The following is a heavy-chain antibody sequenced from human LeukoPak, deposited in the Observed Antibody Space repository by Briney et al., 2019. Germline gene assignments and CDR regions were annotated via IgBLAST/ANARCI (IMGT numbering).Heavy chain of an antibody. D-gene: IGHD2-15*01. V-gene: IGHV5-51*01. J-gene: IGHJ4*02. Sequence: GESLKISCKGSGYSFSSYWIAWLRQMPGKGLAWMGIIYPGDSESRYSPSFQGQVTFSADKSISTAYLQWTSLKASDTAIYYCARYCSGGTCSGNDNWGQGTLVTVSS. CDR2: IYPGDSES. CDR3: ARYCSGGTCSGNDN. CDR1: GYSFSSYW.